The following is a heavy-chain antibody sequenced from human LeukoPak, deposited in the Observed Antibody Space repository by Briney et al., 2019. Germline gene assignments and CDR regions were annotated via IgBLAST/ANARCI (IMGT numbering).Heavy chain of an antibody. Sequence: GSSVKVSCKASGGTFSSYIISWVRQAPGQGLEWMGGIIPIFGTANYAQKFQGRVTITADESTSTAYMELSSLRSGDTAVYYCARDVVEMATGWFDPWGQGTLVTVSS. V-gene: IGHV1-69*01. CDR2: IIPIFGTA. J-gene: IGHJ5*02. CDR1: GGTFSSYI. CDR3: ARDVVEMATGWFDP. D-gene: IGHD5-24*01.